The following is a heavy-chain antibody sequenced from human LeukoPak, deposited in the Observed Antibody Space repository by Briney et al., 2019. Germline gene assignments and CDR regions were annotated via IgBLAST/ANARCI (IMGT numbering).Heavy chain of an antibody. CDR1: GSTFSNYA. CDR2: IRFNGN. J-gene: IGHJ4*02. CDR3: ARENWDFDF. V-gene: IGHV3-30*02. Sequence: GGSLRLSCAASGSTFSNYAIHWVRQAPGKGLEWVASIRFNGNFYADYVKGRFTISRDNSKSTVSLQMDTLRTEDTALYYCARENWDFDFWGQGTVVTVSS. D-gene: IGHD7-27*01.